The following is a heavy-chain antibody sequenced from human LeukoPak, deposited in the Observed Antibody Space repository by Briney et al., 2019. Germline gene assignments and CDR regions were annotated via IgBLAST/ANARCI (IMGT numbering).Heavy chain of an antibody. CDR1: GFTFSSYA. J-gene: IGHJ4*02. CDR3: ARDQRQQLKDYFDY. CDR2: ISYDGSNK. Sequence: GGSLRLSCAASGFTFSSYAMHWVRQAPGKGLEWVAVISYDGSNKYYADSVKGRFTISRDNAKNSLYLQMNSLRAEDTAVYYCARDQRQQLKDYFDYWGQGTLVTVSS. V-gene: IGHV3-30-3*01. D-gene: IGHD6-13*01.